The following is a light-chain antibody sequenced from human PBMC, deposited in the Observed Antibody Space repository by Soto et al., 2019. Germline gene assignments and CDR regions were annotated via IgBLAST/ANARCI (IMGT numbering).Light chain of an antibody. CDR3: QQYNSYWT. CDR2: DAS. CDR1: QSIKTW. V-gene: IGKV1-5*01. J-gene: IGKJ1*01. Sequence: GDRVTITCRASQSIKTWLAWYQRKPGRAPNLLIYDASSLQSGVPSRFSGSGSGTEFTLTISSLQPDDSATYYCQQYNSYWTFGQGTKVDIK.